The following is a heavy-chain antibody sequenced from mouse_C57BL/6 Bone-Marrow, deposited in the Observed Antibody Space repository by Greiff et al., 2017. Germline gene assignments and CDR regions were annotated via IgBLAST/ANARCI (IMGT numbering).Heavy chain of an antibody. V-gene: IGHV3-6*01. D-gene: IGHD1-1*01. CDR1: GYSITSGYY. CDR3: AKAHYYGSSPYWYFDV. Sequence: DVKLVESGPGLVKPSQSLSLTCSVTGYSITSGYYWNWIRQFPGNKLEWMGYISYDGSNNYNPSLKNRISITRDTSKNQFFLKLNSVTTEDTATYYCAKAHYYGSSPYWYFDVWGTGTTVTVSS. J-gene: IGHJ1*03. CDR2: ISYDGSN.